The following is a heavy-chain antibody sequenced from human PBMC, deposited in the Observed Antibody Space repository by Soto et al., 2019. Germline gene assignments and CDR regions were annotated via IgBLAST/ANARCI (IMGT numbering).Heavy chain of an antibody. V-gene: IGHV3-74*01. CDR3: ARAGILTGYRAGDY. Sequence: EVQLVESGGGLVQPGGSLRLSCAASGFTFSSYWMHWVRQAPGKGLVWVSRINSDGSSTTYADSVKGRFTISRDNAKNTLYLKMNSLRDEDTAVYHCARAGILTGYRAGDYWGQGTLVTVSS. CDR1: GFTFSSYW. D-gene: IGHD3-9*01. CDR2: INSDGSST. J-gene: IGHJ4*02.